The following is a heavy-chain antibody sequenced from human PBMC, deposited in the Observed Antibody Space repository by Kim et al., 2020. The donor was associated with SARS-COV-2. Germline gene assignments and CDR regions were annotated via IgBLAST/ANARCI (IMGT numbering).Heavy chain of an antibody. V-gene: IGHV3-7*01. CDR1: GFTFSSYW. CDR3: ARDQRDWLFARGEYNWFDP. CDR2: IKQDGSEK. J-gene: IGHJ5*02. Sequence: GGSLRLSCAASGFTFSSYWMSWVRQAPGKGLEWVANIKQDGSEKYYVDSVKGRFTISRDNAKNSLYLQMNSLRAEDTAVYYCARDQRDWLFARGEYNWFDPWGQGTLVTVSS. D-gene: IGHD3-9*01.